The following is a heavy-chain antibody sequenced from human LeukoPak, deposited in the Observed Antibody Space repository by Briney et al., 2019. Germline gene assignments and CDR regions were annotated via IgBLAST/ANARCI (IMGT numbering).Heavy chain of an antibody. V-gene: IGHV3-21*01. D-gene: IGHD3-16*02. J-gene: IGHJ4*02. CDR3: ARAVSGIYDYVWGSYRPHFDY. CDR1: GFTFSSYN. CDR2: ISSSSSYI. Sequence: GGSLRLSCAASGFTFSSYNMNWVRQAPGKGLEWLSSISSSSSYIYYADSVKGRFTISRDDAENSLYLQMNSLRAEDTAVYYCARAVSGIYDYVWGSYRPHFDYWGQGTLVTVSS.